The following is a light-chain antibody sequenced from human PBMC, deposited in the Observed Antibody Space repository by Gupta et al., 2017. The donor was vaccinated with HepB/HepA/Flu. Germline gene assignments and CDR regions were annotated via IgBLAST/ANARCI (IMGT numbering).Light chain of an antibody. CDR2: DVI. J-gene: IGLJ3*02. V-gene: IGLV2-14*02. Sequence: QSALTQPASASGSPGHSITISCTGTSSDVGGYNLVSWYQQHPGKAPKVMIYDVIKRPSGVSNRFSGSKSGNTASLTISGLQAEDEADYYCNSYTSSNIGVFDGGTKLTVL. CDR3: NSYTSSNIGV. CDR1: SSDVGGYNL.